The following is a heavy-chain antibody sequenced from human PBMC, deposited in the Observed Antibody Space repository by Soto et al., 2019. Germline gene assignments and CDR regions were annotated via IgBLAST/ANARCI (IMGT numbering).Heavy chain of an antibody. CDR3: ARAGIAYCTSTTCYLYYYVMDV. D-gene: IGHD2-2*01. CDR1: GYTVTSYY. V-gene: IGHV1-46*01. J-gene: IGHJ6*02. CDR2: INPKSGST. Sequence: VASVKVSCKASGYTVTSYYMHWVRQAPGQGLEWMGIINPKSGSTTYAQKFQGRVTMTRDTSTSTVYMELDSLTSGDTAVYYCARAGIAYCTSTTCYLYYYVMDVWGQGTTVTVSS.